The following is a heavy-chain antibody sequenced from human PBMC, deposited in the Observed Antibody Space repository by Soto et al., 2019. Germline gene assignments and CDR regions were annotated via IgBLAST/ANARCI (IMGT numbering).Heavy chain of an antibody. CDR2: ISWNSGSI. CDR3: AKDITYDFWSGYYRSVQFDY. Sequence: GGSLRLSCAASGFTFDDYAMHWVRQAPGKGLEWVSGISWNSGSIGYADSVKGRFTISRDNAKNSLYLQMNSLRAEDTALYYCAKDITYDFWSGYYRSVQFDYWGQGTLVTVSS. J-gene: IGHJ4*02. V-gene: IGHV3-9*01. D-gene: IGHD3-3*01. CDR1: GFTFDDYA.